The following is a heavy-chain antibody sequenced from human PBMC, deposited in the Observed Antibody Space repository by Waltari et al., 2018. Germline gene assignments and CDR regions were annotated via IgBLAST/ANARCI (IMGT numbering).Heavy chain of an antibody. V-gene: IGHV4-34*01. CDR3: ARGPRLGGSGRRTRNEFDP. CDR1: GGSFSGYY. CDR2: INHSGSP. J-gene: IGHJ5*02. D-gene: IGHD3-10*01. Sequence: QVQLQQWGAGLLKPSETLSLTCAVYGGSFSGYYWSWIRQPPGKGLEWIGEINHSGSPTYNPPLKSRGTSAVDTAKNQFSLKLSSVTAADTAVYYCARGPRLGGSGRRTRNEFDPWGQGTLVTVSS.